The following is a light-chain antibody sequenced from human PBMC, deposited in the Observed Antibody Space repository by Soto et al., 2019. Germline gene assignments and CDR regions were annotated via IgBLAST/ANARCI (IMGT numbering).Light chain of an antibody. CDR3: QQLNTDPLT. CDR2: AAS. V-gene: IGKV1-9*01. CDR1: QGVGNY. Sequence: IQLTQSPSSLSGSVGDRVTITCRASQGVGNYFAWYQQKPGQAPKVLIYAASTLLTGVPSRFSGSGSGTDFTLTISSLQPEDVGTYYCQQLNTDPLTFGGGTNVEI. J-gene: IGKJ4*01.